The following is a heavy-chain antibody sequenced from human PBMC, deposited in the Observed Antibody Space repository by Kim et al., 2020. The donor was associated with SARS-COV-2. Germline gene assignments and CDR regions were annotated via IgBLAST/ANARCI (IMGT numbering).Heavy chain of an antibody. CDR2: INHSGST. CDR1: GGSFSGYY. CDR3: ARGRCSGGSCPRPKYYYYGMDV. V-gene: IGHV4-34*01. J-gene: IGHJ6*02. Sequence: SETLSLTCAVYGGSFSGYYWSWIRQPPGKGLEWIGEINHSGSTNYNPSLKSRVTISVDTSKNQFSLKLSSVTAADTAVYYCARGRCSGGSCPRPKYYYYGMDVWGQGTTVTVSS. D-gene: IGHD2-15*01.